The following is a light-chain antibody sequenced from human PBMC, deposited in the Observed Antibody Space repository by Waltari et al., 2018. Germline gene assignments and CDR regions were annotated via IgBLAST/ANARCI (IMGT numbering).Light chain of an antibody. Sequence: DIQMTQSPSSLSASVGDRVTITCRASQTIGTYLSWYQQKPGKAPRPLIYAASSLESGVLTRLSGSGSGTEFTLTISSLQPEDFATYYCQQSYNTPRTFGQGTKVEIK. V-gene: IGKV1-39*01. J-gene: IGKJ1*01. CDR1: QTIGTY. CDR2: AAS. CDR3: QQSYNTPRT.